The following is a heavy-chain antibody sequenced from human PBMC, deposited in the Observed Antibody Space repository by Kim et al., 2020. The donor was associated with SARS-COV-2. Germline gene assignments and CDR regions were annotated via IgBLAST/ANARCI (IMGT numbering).Heavy chain of an antibody. V-gene: IGHV3-48*02. CDR3: ARKPAWEIDY. Sequence: YADPWKGRLPISRDTAKNSRFLQMNSLRDVDTAIYYCARKPAWEIDYWGQGTLVTVSS. D-gene: IGHD1-26*01. J-gene: IGHJ4*02.